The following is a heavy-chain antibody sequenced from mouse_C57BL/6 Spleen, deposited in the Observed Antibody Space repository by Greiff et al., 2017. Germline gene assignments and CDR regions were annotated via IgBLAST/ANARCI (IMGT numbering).Heavy chain of an antibody. J-gene: IGHJ3*01. CDR1: GYSFTGYY. V-gene: IGHV1-42*01. D-gene: IGHD1-1*01. CDR2: INPSTGGT. Sequence: EVQLQQSGPELVKPGASVKISCKASGYSFTGYYMNWVKQSPEKSLEWIGEINPSTGGTTYNQKFKAKATLTVDKSSSTAYMQLKSLTSEDSAVYYCARDRDYGSSFFAYWGQGTLVTVSA. CDR3: ARDRDYGSSFFAY.